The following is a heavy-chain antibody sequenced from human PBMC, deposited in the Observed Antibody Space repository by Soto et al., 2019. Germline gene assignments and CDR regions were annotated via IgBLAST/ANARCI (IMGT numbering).Heavy chain of an antibody. D-gene: IGHD2-15*01. CDR1: GGSISSYY. J-gene: IGHJ6*02. CDR3: ARATSWPANYYYYYGMDV. Sequence: SETLSLTCTVSGGSISSYYWSWIRQPPGKGLEWIGYIYYSGSTNYNPSLKSRVTISVDTSKNQFSLKLSSVTAADTAVYYCARATSWPANYYYYYGMDVWGQGTTVTVSS. V-gene: IGHV4-59*01. CDR2: IYYSGST.